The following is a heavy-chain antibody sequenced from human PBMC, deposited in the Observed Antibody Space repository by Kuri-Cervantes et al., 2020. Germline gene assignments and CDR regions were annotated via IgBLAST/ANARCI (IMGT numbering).Heavy chain of an antibody. J-gene: IGHJ5*02. CDR1: EFTFNTYG. CDR3: AARSITGTTGWFDT. D-gene: IGHD1-14*01. Sequence: GESLKISCAASEFTFNTYGMHWVRQAPGKGLEWVAFIRFDGSNKYYADSVKGRFTISRDNSKNTLYLQMNSLRAEDTAVYYCAARSITGTTGWFDTWGQGTLVTVSS. V-gene: IGHV3-30*02. CDR2: IRFDGSNK.